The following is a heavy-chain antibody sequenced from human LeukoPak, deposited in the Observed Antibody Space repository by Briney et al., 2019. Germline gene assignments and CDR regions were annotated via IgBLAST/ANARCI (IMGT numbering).Heavy chain of an antibody. V-gene: IGHV3-21*01. CDR2: ISDIGTYI. CDR1: GFTFTSYT. D-gene: IGHD6-19*01. Sequence: PGGSLRLSCAASGFTFTSYTMNWVRQAPGKGLEWVSSISDIGTYISYADSVQGRFTISRDNAKTSLYLQMNSLRAEDTGVYYCARVSIGWYSFDYWGQGTLVTVSS. CDR3: ARVSIGWYSFDY. J-gene: IGHJ4*02.